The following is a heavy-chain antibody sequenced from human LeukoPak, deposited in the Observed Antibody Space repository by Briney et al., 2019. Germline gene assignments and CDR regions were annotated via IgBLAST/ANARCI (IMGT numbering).Heavy chain of an antibody. CDR3: ARDQYYDILTGYSNYAFDI. Sequence: ASVKVSCTASGYTFTAYYMHWVRQAPGQGLEWMGWINPNSGGTNYAQKFQGRVTMTRDTSISTAYMELSRLRSDDTAVYYCARDQYYDILTGYSNYAFDIWGQGTMVTVSS. D-gene: IGHD3-9*01. CDR2: INPNSGGT. V-gene: IGHV1-2*02. J-gene: IGHJ3*02. CDR1: GYTFTAYY.